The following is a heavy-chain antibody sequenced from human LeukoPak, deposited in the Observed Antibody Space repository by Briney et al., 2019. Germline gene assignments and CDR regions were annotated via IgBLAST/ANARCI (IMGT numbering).Heavy chain of an antibody. CDR1: GGTFSSYA. CDR2: IIPILGIA. D-gene: IGHD2-21*01. Sequence: SVKVSCKACGGTFSSYAISWVRQAPGQGLEWMGRIIPILGIANYAQKLQGRVTITADKSTSTAYMELSSLRSEDTAGYDCARDRGLGDRAPIDYCSQATLVTVSS. V-gene: IGHV1-69*04. J-gene: IGHJ4*02. CDR3: ARDRGLGDRAPIDY.